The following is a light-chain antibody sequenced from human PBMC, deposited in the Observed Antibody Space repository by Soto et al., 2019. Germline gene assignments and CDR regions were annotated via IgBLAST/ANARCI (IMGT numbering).Light chain of an antibody. CDR2: DNN. J-gene: IGLJ3*02. Sequence: QSVLTQPPSVSAAPGQKVTISCAGSSSNIGNNFVSWYQQLPGAAPKLLIYDNNKRPSGIPDRFSGSKSGTSATLGISGLQTGDEADYYCATWESSLNIGVFGGGTKLTVL. CDR3: ATWESSLNIGV. CDR1: SSNIGNNF. V-gene: IGLV1-51*01.